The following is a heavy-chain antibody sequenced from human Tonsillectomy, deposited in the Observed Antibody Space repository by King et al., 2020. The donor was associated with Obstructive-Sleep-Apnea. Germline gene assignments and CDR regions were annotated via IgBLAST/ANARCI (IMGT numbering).Heavy chain of an antibody. Sequence: QLQESGPGLVKPSETLSLTCTVSGDSISSTTYYWGWIRQPPGKGLEGIANVFYTGRTYYNPSLKIRVTISVDTSKNQFSLTLSSVTAADTAVYYCAREWAGSTNWFDPWGQGTLVTVSS. CDR3: AREWAGSTNWFDP. J-gene: IGHJ5*02. V-gene: IGHV4-39*07. D-gene: IGHD2-2*01. CDR2: VFYTGRT. CDR1: GDSISSTTYY.